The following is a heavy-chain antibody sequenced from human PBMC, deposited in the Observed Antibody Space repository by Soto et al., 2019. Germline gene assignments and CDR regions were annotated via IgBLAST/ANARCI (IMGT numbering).Heavy chain of an antibody. D-gene: IGHD2-21*01. CDR3: TTTGVIRHDGFDI. CDR2: INDDGSRT. CDR1: GFTFRSYW. V-gene: IGHV3-74*01. J-gene: IGHJ3*02. Sequence: EVQLVESGGGFVQPGGSLRLSCAASGFTFRSYWMHWVRQGPGKGLEWLSRINDDGSRTNYADSVKGRFTISRDNAKNTLSLQMSSLRDEDTAVYYCTTTGVIRHDGFDIWGQGTLVTVSS.